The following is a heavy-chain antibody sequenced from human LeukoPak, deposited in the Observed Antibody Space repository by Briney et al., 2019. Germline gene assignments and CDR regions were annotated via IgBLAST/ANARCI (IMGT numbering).Heavy chain of an antibody. Sequence: SETLSLTCAVSGGSISSGGYSWGWIRQPPGKGLEWIGYIYHSGSTYYNPSLKSRVTISVDRSKNQFSLKLSSVTAADTAVYYCARREYGAFDYWGQGTLVTVSS. CDR2: IYHSGST. CDR3: ARREYGAFDY. V-gene: IGHV4-30-2*01. D-gene: IGHD4-17*01. J-gene: IGHJ4*02. CDR1: GGSISSGGYS.